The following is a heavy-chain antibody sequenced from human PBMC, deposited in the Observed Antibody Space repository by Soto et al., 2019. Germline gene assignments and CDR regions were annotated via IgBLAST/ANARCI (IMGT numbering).Heavy chain of an antibody. CDR1: GFTFSSYA. Sequence: GGSLRLSCAASGFTFSSYAMSWVRQAPGKGLEWVSAISGSGGSTYYADSVKGRFTISRDNSKNTLYLQMNSLRAEDTAVYYCAKDKSFGSGWRHTDYWGQGTLVTVSS. CDR2: ISGSGGST. J-gene: IGHJ4*02. CDR3: AKDKSFGSGWRHTDY. D-gene: IGHD6-19*01. V-gene: IGHV3-23*01.